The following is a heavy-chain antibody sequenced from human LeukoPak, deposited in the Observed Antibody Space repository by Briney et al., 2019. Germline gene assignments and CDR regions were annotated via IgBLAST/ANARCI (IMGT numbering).Heavy chain of an antibody. D-gene: IGHD2-15*01. CDR1: GYTFTGYY. CDR3: AREYCSGGSCYSNFGFDP. J-gene: IGHJ5*02. CDR2: IIPILGIA. Sequence: SVKVSCKASGYTFTGYYMHWVRLAPGQGLEWMGRIIPILGIANYAQKFQGRVTITADKSTSTAYMELSSLRSEDTAVYYCAREYCSGGSCYSNFGFDPWGQGTLVTVSS. V-gene: IGHV1-69*04.